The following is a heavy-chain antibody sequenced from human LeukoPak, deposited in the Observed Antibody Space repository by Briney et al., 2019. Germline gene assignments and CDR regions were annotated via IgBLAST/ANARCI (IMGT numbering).Heavy chain of an antibody. Sequence: SETLSLTCTISGDYIGRINYYWGWIRQPPGKGLEWIVSMSYSGHTYYNPSLKSRVTTSIDTSKNQLSLNLKSVTAADTAVYYCAREPHGFGEPRGYYFDYWGQGTLVTVSS. CDR1: GDYIGRINYY. CDR3: AREPHGFGEPRGYYFDY. V-gene: IGHV4-39*07. CDR2: MSYSGHT. D-gene: IGHD3-10*01. J-gene: IGHJ4*02.